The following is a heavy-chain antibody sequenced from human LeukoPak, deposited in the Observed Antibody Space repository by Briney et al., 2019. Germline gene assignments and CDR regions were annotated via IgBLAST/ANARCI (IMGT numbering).Heavy chain of an antibody. CDR3: ARDTNDYGDYFPHGFDP. J-gene: IGHJ5*02. Sequence: ASVKVSCKASGYTFTGYYMHWVRQAPGQGLEWMGWINPNSGGTNYAQKFQGRATMTRDTSISTAYMELSRLRSDDTAVYYCARDTNDYGDYFPHGFDPWGQGTLVTVSS. V-gene: IGHV1-2*02. CDR1: GYTFTGYY. CDR2: INPNSGGT. D-gene: IGHD4-17*01.